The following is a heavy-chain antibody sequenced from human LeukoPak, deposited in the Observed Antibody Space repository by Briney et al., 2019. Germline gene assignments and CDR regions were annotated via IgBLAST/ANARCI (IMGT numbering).Heavy chain of an antibody. CDR1: GYTFTSYG. J-gene: IGHJ4*02. CDR3: ARDRTIVDTAMVRRFDY. V-gene: IGHV1-18*01. D-gene: IGHD5-18*01. Sequence: ASVKVSCKASGYTFTSYGISWVRQAPGQGLEWMGWISAYNGNTNYAQKLQGRVTMTTDTSTSTAYMELRSLRSDDTAVYYCARDRTIVDTAMVRRFDYWGQGTLVTVSS. CDR2: ISAYNGNT.